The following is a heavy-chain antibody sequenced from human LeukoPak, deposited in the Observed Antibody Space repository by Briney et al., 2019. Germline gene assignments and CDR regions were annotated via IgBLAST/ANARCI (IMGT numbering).Heavy chain of an antibody. CDR3: ARVRRYVDWLPSPDAFDI. Sequence: SETLSLTCAVYGGSFRGYYWSWIRQPPGKGLEWIGEINHSGSTTYNPSLTSRVTLSVDTSKNQFSPKLSSVTAADTAVYYCARVRRYVDWLPSPDAFDIWGQGTMVTVSS. V-gene: IGHV4-34*01. CDR2: INHSGST. CDR1: GGSFRGYY. D-gene: IGHD3-9*01. J-gene: IGHJ3*02.